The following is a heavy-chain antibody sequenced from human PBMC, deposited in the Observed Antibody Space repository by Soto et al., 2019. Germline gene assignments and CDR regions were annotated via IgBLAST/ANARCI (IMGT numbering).Heavy chain of an antibody. CDR1: GYTFTGHH. J-gene: IGHJ6*02. V-gene: IGHV1-2*02. Sequence: GASVKVSCKASGYTFTGHHMPWVRQAPGQPLQWMGWINPNSGGTNYAQKFQGRVTMTRDTSISTAYMELSRLRSDDTAVYYCARATNYDFWSGYQANYGMDVWGQGTTVTVSS. D-gene: IGHD3-3*01. CDR3: ARATNYDFWSGYQANYGMDV. CDR2: INPNSGGT.